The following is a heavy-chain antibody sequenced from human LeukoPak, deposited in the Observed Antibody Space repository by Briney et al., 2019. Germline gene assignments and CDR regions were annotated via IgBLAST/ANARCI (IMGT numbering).Heavy chain of an antibody. J-gene: IGHJ3*02. Sequence: GGSLRLSCAASGFTFSSYWMHWVRQAPGKGLVWVSRINGDWSSTTYADSVKGRFTISRDNAKNTLYLQMKSLRAEDTAVYYCARGGATTLGAFDIWGQGTMVTVSS. V-gene: IGHV3-74*01. CDR1: GFTFSSYW. CDR2: INGDWSST. CDR3: ARGGATTLGAFDI. D-gene: IGHD1-26*01.